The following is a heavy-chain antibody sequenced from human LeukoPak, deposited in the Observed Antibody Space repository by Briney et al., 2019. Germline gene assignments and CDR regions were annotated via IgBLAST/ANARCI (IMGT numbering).Heavy chain of an antibody. CDR1: GYTFTGYY. V-gene: IGHV1-2*02. D-gene: IGHD2-15*01. CDR3: ARPPTVVAAMSWFDP. J-gene: IGHJ5*02. CDR2: INPNSGGT. Sequence: ASVKVSCKASGYTFTGYYMHWVRQAPGQGLEWMGWINPNSGGTNYAQKFQGRVTMTRDTSISTAYMELSRLRSDDTAVYYCARPPTVVAAMSWFDPWGQGTLVTVSS.